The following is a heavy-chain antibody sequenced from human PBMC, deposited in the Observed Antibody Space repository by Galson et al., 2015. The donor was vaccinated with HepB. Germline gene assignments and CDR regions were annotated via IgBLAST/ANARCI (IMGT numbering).Heavy chain of an antibody. D-gene: IGHD2-8*01. J-gene: IGHJ4*02. CDR1: GFTFSSYA. CDR3: VKNPLVSINTRFDY. Sequence: SLRLSCAASGFTFSSYAMHWVRQAPGKGLEYASAISSNGGSTYYADSVKGRFTISRDNSKNTLYLQMSSLRAEDTAVYYCVKNPLVSINTRFDYWGQGTLVTVSS. V-gene: IGHV3-64D*06. CDR2: ISSNGGST.